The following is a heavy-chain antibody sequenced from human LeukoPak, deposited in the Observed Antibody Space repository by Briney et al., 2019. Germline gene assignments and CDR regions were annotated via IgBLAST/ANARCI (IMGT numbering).Heavy chain of an antibody. CDR3: ARVAYYDFWSGYYSEWNWFDP. D-gene: IGHD3-3*01. CDR2: IYYSGST. CDR1: GGSISSGDYY. Sequence: NTSETLSLTCTVSGGSISSGDYYWSWIRQPPGKGLEWIGYIYYSGSTNYNPSLKSRVTISVDTSKNQFSLKLSSVTAADTAVYYCARVAYYDFWSGYYSEWNWFDPWGQGTLVTVSS. J-gene: IGHJ5*02. V-gene: IGHV4-61*08.